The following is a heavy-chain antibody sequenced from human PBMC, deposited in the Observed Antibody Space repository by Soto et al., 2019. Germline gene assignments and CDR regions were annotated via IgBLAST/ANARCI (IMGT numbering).Heavy chain of an antibody. Sequence: GGSLRLSCAASGFTFSSYAMHWVRQAPGKGLGWVAVISYDGSNKYYADSVKGRFTISRDNSKNTLYLQMNSLRAEDTAVYYCARERPATGLDYWGQGTLVTVSS. D-gene: IGHD1-1*01. J-gene: IGHJ4*02. CDR1: GFTFSSYA. CDR2: ISYDGSNK. CDR3: ARERPATGLDY. V-gene: IGHV3-30-3*01.